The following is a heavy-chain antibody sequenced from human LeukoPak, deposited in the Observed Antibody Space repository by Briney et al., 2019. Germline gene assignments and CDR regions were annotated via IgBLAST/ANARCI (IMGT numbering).Heavy chain of an antibody. CDR1: GFTFSTYG. Sequence: GGSLRLSCAASGFTFSTYGMHWVRQAPGKGLEWLAFIRYDGSNKYYADSVKGRFTTSRDNSKNTLYLQMNSLRPEDTAVYYCAKDYYDSSGHRGYFDYWGQGTLVTVSS. V-gene: IGHV3-30*02. D-gene: IGHD3-22*01. CDR3: AKDYYDSSGHRGYFDY. J-gene: IGHJ4*02. CDR2: IRYDGSNK.